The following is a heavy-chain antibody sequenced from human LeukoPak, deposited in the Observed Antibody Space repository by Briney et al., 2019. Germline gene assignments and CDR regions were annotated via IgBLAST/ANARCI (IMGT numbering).Heavy chain of an antibody. CDR2: IRSTSNTI. CDR3: ARAPKGGLQAY. Sequence: GGSLRLSCAASGFTFSSYNMNWVRQAPGKGLEWVSYIRSTSNTIYYADSVKGRFTISRDNAKNSLYLQMNSLRAEDTAVYYCARAPKGGLQAYWGQGTLVTVSS. V-gene: IGHV3-48*01. D-gene: IGHD4-11*01. J-gene: IGHJ4*02. CDR1: GFTFSSYN.